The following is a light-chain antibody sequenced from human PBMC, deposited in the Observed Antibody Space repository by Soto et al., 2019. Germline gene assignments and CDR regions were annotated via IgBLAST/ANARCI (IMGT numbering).Light chain of an antibody. CDR1: SSYVGGYNY. Sequence: QSVLTQPPSASGSPGQSVTISCTGTSSYVGGYNYVSWYQQYPGKAPKIMIYEVSKRPSGVPDRFSGSKSGNTASLTVSGLQAEDEADYYCGSYADSNNYVFGTGTKVTVL. CDR2: EVS. V-gene: IGLV2-8*01. CDR3: GSYADSNNYV. J-gene: IGLJ1*01.